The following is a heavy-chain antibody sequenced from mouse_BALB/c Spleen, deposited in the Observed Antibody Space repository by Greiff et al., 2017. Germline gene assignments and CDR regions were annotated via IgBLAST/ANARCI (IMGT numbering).Heavy chain of an antibody. Sequence: EVKLVESGGGLVQPGGSLRLSCATSGFTFTDYYMSWVRQPPGKALEWLGFIRNKANGYTTEYSASVKGRFTISRDNSQSILYLQMNTLRAEDSATYYCARDTYGYDYAMDYWGQGTSVTVSS. CDR1: GFTFTDYY. J-gene: IGHJ4*01. V-gene: IGHV7-3*02. CDR3: ARDTYGYDYAMDY. CDR2: IRNKANGYTT. D-gene: IGHD1-2*01.